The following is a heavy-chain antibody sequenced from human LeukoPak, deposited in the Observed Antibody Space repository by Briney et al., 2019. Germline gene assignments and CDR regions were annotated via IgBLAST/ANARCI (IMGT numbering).Heavy chain of an antibody. CDR3: AKGSYYDSSGSFYFDY. CDR1: GFTFSSYA. D-gene: IGHD3-22*01. J-gene: IGHJ4*02. Sequence: GGSLRLSCAASGFTFSSYAMSWVRQAPGKGLEWVSGISGSGDNTYYADSVKGRFTISRDNSKNTLYAQVNSLGTEDTAAYYCAKGSYYDSSGSFYFDYWGPGTLVTVSS. V-gene: IGHV3-23*01. CDR2: ISGSGDNT.